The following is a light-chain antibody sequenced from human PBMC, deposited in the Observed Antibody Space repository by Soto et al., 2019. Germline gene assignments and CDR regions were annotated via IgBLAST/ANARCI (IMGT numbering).Light chain of an antibody. CDR2: EVS. Sequence: QSALTQPTSASGSAGESVTISCTGTSSDVGGYNYVSWYQQHPGKAPKLMIYEVSKRPSGVPDRFSGSKSGNTASLTVSGLQAEDEADYYCSSYAGSNNYVFGTGTKLTVL. J-gene: IGLJ1*01. CDR1: SSDVGGYNY. V-gene: IGLV2-8*01. CDR3: SSYAGSNNYV.